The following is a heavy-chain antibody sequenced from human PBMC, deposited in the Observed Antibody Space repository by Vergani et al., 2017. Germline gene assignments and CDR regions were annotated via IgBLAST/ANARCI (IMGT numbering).Heavy chain of an antibody. Sequence: DVDLVESGGGFVQPGGSRRLSCAASGFTFSGSAMHWVRQASGKGLEWVGRIRSKANSYATAYAASVKGRFTISRDDSKNTAYLQMNSLKTEDTAVYYCTRQCSSTSCSYYYYYMDVWGKGP. CDR2: IRSKANSYAT. CDR3: TRQCSSTSCSYYYYYMDV. J-gene: IGHJ6*03. CDR1: GFTFSGSA. D-gene: IGHD2-2*01. V-gene: IGHV3-73*02.